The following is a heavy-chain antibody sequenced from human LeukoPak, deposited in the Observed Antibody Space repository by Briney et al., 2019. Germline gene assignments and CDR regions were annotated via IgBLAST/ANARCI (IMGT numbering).Heavy chain of an antibody. V-gene: IGHV4-59*01. CDR3: ARNPGPYTPADY. D-gene: IGHD2-2*02. J-gene: IGHJ4*02. CDR2: IYYSGST. CDR1: GGSMITYY. Sequence: LETLSLTSTVSGGSMITYYWNWIRQPPRKGLEWIGYIYYSGSTNYNPSLKSRVTISVDTSKNQFSLKLSSVTAADTAVYYCARNPGPYTPADYWGQGTLVTVSS.